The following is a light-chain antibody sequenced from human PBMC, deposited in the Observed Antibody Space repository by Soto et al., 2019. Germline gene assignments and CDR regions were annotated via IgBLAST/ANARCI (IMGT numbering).Light chain of an antibody. V-gene: IGLV2-14*01. CDR1: SSDVGCNKY. CDR2: KVT. J-gene: IGLJ1*01. CDR3: ASSTSDSLYV. Sequence: QSVLTQPASVSGSPGQSITISCTATSSDVGCNKYVSWYQPYPGKVPKLLINKVTNRPSGVSYRFSGSKSGNTASLTISSLLAEDEADYFCASSTSDSLYVFGTGTKVTVL.